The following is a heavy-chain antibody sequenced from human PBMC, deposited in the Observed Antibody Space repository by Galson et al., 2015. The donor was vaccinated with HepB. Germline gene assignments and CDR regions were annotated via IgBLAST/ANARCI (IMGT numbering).Heavy chain of an antibody. Sequence: SLRLSCAASGFTVSSNYMSWVRQAPGKGLEWVSVIYSGGSTYYADSVKGRFTISRDNSKNTLYLQMNSLRAEDTAVYYCARGPRTTVSEIDYWGQGTLVTVSS. D-gene: IGHD4-17*01. V-gene: IGHV3-66*01. CDR2: IYSGGST. CDR1: GFTVSSNY. J-gene: IGHJ4*02. CDR3: ARGPRTTVSEIDY.